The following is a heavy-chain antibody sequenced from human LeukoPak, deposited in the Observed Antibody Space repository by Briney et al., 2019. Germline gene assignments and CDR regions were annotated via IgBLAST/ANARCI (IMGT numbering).Heavy chain of an antibody. CDR2: IRYDGSNK. CDR1: GFTFSSYG. D-gene: IGHD2-2*01. V-gene: IGHV3-30*02. CDR3: AKSLEGYCSSTSCYDDAFDI. J-gene: IGHJ3*02. Sequence: GGSLRLSCAASGFTFSSYGMHWVRQAPGKGLEWVAFIRYDGSNKYYADSVKGRFTISRDNSNNTLYLQMNSLRAEDTAVYYCAKSLEGYCSSTSCYDDAFDIWGQGTMVTVSS.